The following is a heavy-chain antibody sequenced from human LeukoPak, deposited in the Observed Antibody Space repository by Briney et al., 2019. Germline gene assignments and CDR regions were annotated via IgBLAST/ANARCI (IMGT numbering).Heavy chain of an antibody. CDR1: GFTFSSYD. Sequence: GGSLRLSCAASGFTFSSYDMHWVRQATGKGLEWVSAIGTAGDTYYPGSVKGQFTISRENAKKSLYLQMNSLRAGDTAVYYCARVQGLDFRWYFDLWGRGTLVTVSS. J-gene: IGHJ2*01. CDR3: ARVQGLDFRWYFDL. CDR2: IGTAGDT. V-gene: IGHV3-13*01.